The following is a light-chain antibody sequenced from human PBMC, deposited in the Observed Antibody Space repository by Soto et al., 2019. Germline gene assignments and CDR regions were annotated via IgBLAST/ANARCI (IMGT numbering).Light chain of an antibody. CDR2: EAT. CDR3: QQANSCPIT. V-gene: IGKV1-12*01. Sequence: DIQMTQSPSSVSASVGDTVTITCRASQGLKFLAWYQQKPGKAPRLLIYEATNLQSGVPPRFSGSGSGTDFTLTISSLQPEDFATYFCQQANSCPITFAQGTRLEIK. CDR1: QGLKF. J-gene: IGKJ5*01.